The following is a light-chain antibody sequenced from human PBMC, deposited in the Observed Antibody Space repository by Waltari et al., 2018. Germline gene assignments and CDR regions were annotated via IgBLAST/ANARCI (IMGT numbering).Light chain of an antibody. CDR3: QQYGSSVYT. CDR1: QSVSSSY. CDR2: AAS. Sequence: EIVLTQSPGTLSLSPGERATLSCRASQSVSSSYLAWYQQKPGQPPRLLIYAASSRATGIPDRFSGSGSGTDFTLTIGRLEPEDFAVYYCQQYGSSVYTLGQGTKLEIK. V-gene: IGKV3-20*01. J-gene: IGKJ2*01.